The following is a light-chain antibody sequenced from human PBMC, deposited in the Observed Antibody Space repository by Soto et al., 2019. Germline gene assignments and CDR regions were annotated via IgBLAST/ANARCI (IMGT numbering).Light chain of an antibody. V-gene: IGLV2-8*01. CDR3: SSFASSNTWV. CDR1: SSDVGAYNY. Sequence: QSALTRPPSASGSPGQSVTISCTGTSSDVGAYNYVSWYQQHAGKAPKLVIYEVTKRPSGVPDRFSGSKSANTASLTVSGFQAEDVADYYFSSFASSNTWVFGRGTKLTVL. CDR2: EVT. J-gene: IGLJ3*02.